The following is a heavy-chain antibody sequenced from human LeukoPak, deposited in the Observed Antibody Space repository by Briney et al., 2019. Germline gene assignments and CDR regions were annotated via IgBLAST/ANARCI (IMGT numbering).Heavy chain of an antibody. V-gene: IGHV3-33*01. CDR2: IWYDGSNK. J-gene: IGHJ6*02. CDR1: GFTFRNYG. Sequence: AGGSLRLSCAASGFTFRNYGMYWVRQAPGKGLEWVAIIWYDGSNKYYGDSVKGRFTISRDNSKNTLYLQMNSLEFEDTAVYFCARHTGIFPRGGMDVWGQGTPSPSP. D-gene: IGHD1-26*01. CDR3: ARHTGIFPRGGMDV.